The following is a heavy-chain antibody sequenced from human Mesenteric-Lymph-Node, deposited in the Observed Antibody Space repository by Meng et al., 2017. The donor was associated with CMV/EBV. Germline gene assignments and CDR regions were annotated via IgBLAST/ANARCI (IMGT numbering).Heavy chain of an antibody. CDR2: ISSSSSYI. J-gene: IGHJ4*02. Sequence: GESLKISCAASGFTFSSYSMNWVRQAPGKGLEWASSISSSSSYIYYADSVKGRFTISRDNAKNSLYLQMNSLRAEDTAVYYCARVNYDSSGYMFDYWGQGTLVTVSS. V-gene: IGHV3-21*01. CDR1: GFTFSSYS. D-gene: IGHD3-22*01. CDR3: ARVNYDSSGYMFDY.